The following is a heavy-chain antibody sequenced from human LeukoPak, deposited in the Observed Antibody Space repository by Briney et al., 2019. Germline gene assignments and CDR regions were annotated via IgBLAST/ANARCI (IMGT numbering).Heavy chain of an antibody. V-gene: IGHV3-11*03. J-gene: IGHJ4*02. CDR1: GIPFRDFY. CDR3: AAGTAADY. Sequence: KPGGSLRLSCVVSGIPFRDFYMNWIRQAPGKGLEWISYISSSSSYTDYAESVKGRFTISRDNAKSALYLQMNDLRVDDTALYYCAAGTAADYWGQGTLVTVSS. D-gene: IGHD6-13*01. CDR2: ISSSSSYT.